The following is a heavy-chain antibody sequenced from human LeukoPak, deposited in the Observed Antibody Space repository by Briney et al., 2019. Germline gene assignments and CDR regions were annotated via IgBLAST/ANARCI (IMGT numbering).Heavy chain of an antibody. D-gene: IGHD2-15*01. CDR3: ASSYCSGGSCYAFDY. J-gene: IGHJ4*02. Sequence: KPGGSLRLSCAASGFTFSSYSMNWVRQAPGKGLEWVSCISKSSSYIDYAGSVKGRFTFSKDNAKNSLYLQMNSLRAEDTAVYYCASSYCSGGSCYAFDYWGQGTLVAVSS. CDR2: ISKSSSYI. V-gene: IGHV3-21*01. CDR1: GFTFSSYS.